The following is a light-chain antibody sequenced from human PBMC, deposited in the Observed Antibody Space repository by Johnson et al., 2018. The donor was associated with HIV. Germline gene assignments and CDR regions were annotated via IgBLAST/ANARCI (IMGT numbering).Light chain of an antibody. J-gene: IGLJ1*01. CDR3: GTWDSSLSAGGYV. Sequence: QSVLTQPPSVSAAPRQKVTISCSGSSSNIGKNYVSWYQQLPGTAPKLLIYDNNKRPSGIPDRFSGSKSGTSATLGITGLQTGDEADYYCGTWDSSLSAGGYVFGTGTKVTVL. V-gene: IGLV1-51*01. CDR1: SSNIGKNY. CDR2: DNN.